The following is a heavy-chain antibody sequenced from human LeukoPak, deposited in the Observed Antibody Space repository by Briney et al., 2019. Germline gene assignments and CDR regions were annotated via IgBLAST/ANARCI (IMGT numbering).Heavy chain of an antibody. CDR2: IYYSGST. J-gene: IGHJ4*02. CDR3: ARETAGGDYLFSLYGSGSYSAPLDY. CDR1: GGSISSSSYY. V-gene: IGHV4-39*07. D-gene: IGHD3-10*01. Sequence: PSETLSLTCTVSGGSISSSSYYWGWIRQPPGKGLEWIGSIYYSGSTYYNPSLKSRVTISVDTSKNQFSLKLSSVTAADTAVYYCARETAGGDYLFSLYGSGSYSAPLDYWGQGTLVTVSS.